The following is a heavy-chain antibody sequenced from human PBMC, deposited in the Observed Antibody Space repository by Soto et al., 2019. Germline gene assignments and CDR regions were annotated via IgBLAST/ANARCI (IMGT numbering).Heavy chain of an antibody. D-gene: IGHD3-3*01. CDR1: GFSFGSYA. CDR3: ARWSYLDY. J-gene: IGHJ4*02. Sequence: DVQLWASGGGLVQPGGSLRLSCAASGFSFGSYALSWVRQVPGKGLEWVSTISGSDGKTFYADSVKGRFSISRDTSQSTLYLQMNSLRADDTAMYYCARWSYLDYWGQGTRVTVSS. V-gene: IGHV3-23*01. CDR2: ISGSDGKT.